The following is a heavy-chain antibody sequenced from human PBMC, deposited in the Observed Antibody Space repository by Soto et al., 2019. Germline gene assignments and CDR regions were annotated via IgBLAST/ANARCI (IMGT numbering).Heavy chain of an antibody. Sequence: GGSLRLSCAASGFTFDDYAMHWVRQAPGKGLEWVSGISWNSGSIGYADSVKGRFTISRDNAKNSLYLQMNSLRAEDTALYYCAKDQVERPTNYFDYWGQGTLVTVSS. J-gene: IGHJ4*02. CDR1: GFTFDDYA. V-gene: IGHV3-9*01. CDR3: AKDQVERPTNYFDY. CDR2: ISWNSGSI. D-gene: IGHD1-1*01.